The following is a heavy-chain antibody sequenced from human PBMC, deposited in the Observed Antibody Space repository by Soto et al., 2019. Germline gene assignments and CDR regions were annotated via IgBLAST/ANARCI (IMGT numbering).Heavy chain of an antibody. V-gene: IGHV3-23*01. D-gene: IGHD6-13*01. Sequence: EVQLLESGGGFVQPGGSLRLSCAASGFTFSSYAMSWVRQAPGKGLEWVSAISGSGGSTYYADSVKGRFTISRDNSKNTLYLQMNSLRAEDTAVYYCAKDGSWSSSWPNWFDPWGQGTLVTVSS. CDR3: AKDGSWSSSWPNWFDP. CDR1: GFTFSSYA. J-gene: IGHJ5*02. CDR2: ISGSGGST.